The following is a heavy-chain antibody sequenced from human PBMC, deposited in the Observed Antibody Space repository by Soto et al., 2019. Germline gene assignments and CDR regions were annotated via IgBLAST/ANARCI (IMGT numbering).Heavy chain of an antibody. CDR1: GGSISSSSYY. J-gene: IGHJ4*02. CDR2: IYYSGST. Sequence: SSETLSLTCTVSGGSISSSSYYWGWIRQPPGKGLEWIGSIYYSGSTYYNPSLKSRVTISVDTSKNQFSLKLSSVTAADTAVYYCARLSLDIGGVIVIDYWGQGTLVTVSS. V-gene: IGHV4-39*01. CDR3: ARLSLDIGGVIVIDY. D-gene: IGHD3-16*02.